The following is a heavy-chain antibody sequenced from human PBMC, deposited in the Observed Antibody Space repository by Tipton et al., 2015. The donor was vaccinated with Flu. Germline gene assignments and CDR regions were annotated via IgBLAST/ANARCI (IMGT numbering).Heavy chain of an antibody. Sequence: SLRLSCAASGFTFDDYAMHWVRQAPGKGLEWVSGISWNSGSIGYADSVKGRFTISRDNAKNSLYLQMNSLRAEDTALYYCANEPIIAAAVGCWGQGTLVPVSS. CDR3: ANEPIIAAAVGC. J-gene: IGHJ4*02. D-gene: IGHD6-13*01. V-gene: IGHV3-9*01. CDR2: ISWNSGSI. CDR1: GFTFDDYA.